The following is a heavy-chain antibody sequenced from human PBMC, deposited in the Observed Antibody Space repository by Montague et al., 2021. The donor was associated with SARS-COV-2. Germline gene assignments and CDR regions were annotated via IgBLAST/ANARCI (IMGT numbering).Heavy chain of an antibody. CDR2: IYYNGYT. Sequence: SETLSLTCTVSGDSISTYYWSWIRQPPGKGLEWIGYIYYNGYTNYNPSLKSRVTISVDTSKNQFSLRLSSATAADTAVYYCARAVSVRRAVNWFDPWGQGTLVTVSS. V-gene: IGHV4-59*01. D-gene: IGHD3-10*01. J-gene: IGHJ5*02. CDR1: GDSISTYY. CDR3: ARAVSVRRAVNWFDP.